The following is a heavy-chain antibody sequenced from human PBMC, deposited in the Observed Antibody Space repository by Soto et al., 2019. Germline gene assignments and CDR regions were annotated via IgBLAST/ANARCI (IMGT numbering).Heavy chain of an antibody. J-gene: IGHJ5*02. CDR3: ASQIAGGAPSAGWFDP. CDR2: INPSGGST. D-gene: IGHD1-26*01. V-gene: IGHV1-46*01. CDR1: GYTFTSYY. Sequence: ASVKVSCKASGYTFTSYYMHWVRQAPGQGLEWMGIINPSGGSTSYAQKFQGRVTMTRDTSTSTVYMELSSLRSEDTAVYYCASQIAGGAPSAGWFDPWGQGTLVTVSS.